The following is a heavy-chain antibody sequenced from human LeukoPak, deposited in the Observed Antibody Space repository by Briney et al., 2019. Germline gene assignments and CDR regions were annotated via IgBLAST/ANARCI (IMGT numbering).Heavy chain of an antibody. CDR2: INWNGGST. J-gene: IGHJ4*02. Sequence: GGSLRLSCAASGFTFDDYGMSWVRQAPGKGLEWVSGINWNGGSTGYADSVKGRFTISRDNAKNSLYLQMNSLRAEDTALYYCARRLSTITTTVTTAVDYWGQGTLVTVSS. D-gene: IGHD4-17*01. CDR3: ARRLSTITTTVTTAVDY. CDR1: GFTFDDYG. V-gene: IGHV3-20*04.